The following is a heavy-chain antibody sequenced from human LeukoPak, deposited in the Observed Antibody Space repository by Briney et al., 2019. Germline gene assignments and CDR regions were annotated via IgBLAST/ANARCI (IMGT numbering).Heavy chain of an antibody. CDR3: ARDSRGYYDSSGYFDH. J-gene: IGHJ4*02. D-gene: IGHD3-22*01. CDR2: IYYSGTT. CDR1: GDPVSSDSYY. Sequence: SETLSLPCTVSGDPVSSDSYYWSWIRQPPGKGLEWIGYIYYSGTTKQNPSLKSRVTLSVDTSKNQLYLKLNSVTAADTAVYYCARDSRGYYDSSGYFDHWGQGTLVTVSS. V-gene: IGHV4-61*01.